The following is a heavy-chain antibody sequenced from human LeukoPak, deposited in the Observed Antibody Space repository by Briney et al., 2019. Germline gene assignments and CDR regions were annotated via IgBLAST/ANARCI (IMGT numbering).Heavy chain of an antibody. Sequence: GESLKISCKGSGYSFTSYWIGWVRQMPGKGLEWMGIIYPGDSDTRYSPSFQGQVTISANKSISTAYLQWSSLKASDTAMYYCARRRIAARWGAFDIWGQGTMATVSS. J-gene: IGHJ3*02. V-gene: IGHV5-51*01. D-gene: IGHD6-6*01. CDR2: IYPGDSDT. CDR1: GYSFTSYW. CDR3: ARRRIAARWGAFDI.